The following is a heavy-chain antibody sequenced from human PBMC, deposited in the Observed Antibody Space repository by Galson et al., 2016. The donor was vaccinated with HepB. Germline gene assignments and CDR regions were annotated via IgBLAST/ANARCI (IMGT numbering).Heavy chain of an antibody. CDR2: IYYSGRT. CDR3: ARDGSGGWYGFHYGMDV. V-gene: IGHV4-59*02. CDR1: GASVSGYY. Sequence: ETLSLTCTVSGASVSGYYLSWIRQPPGKGLEWIGYIYYSGRTNYNPSLKSRVTISVDTSKNQFSLKLSSVTAADTAVYYCARDGSGGWYGFHYGMDVWGQGTTVTVSS. J-gene: IGHJ6*02. D-gene: IGHD6-19*01.